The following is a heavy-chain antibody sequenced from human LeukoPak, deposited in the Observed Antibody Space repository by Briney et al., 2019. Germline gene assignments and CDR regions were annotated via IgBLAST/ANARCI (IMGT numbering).Heavy chain of an antibody. CDR1: GGSISTYY. Sequence: PSETLSLTCTVSGGSISTYYWTWIRQPAGKGMEWIGRIHITRSTRYNPSLQSRVTMSVDTSKNQFSLKLSSVTAADTAVYFCARGRDDTGYSGDYHFDYWGQGILVAVSS. J-gene: IGHJ4*02. CDR2: IHITRST. CDR3: ARGRDDTGYSGDYHFDY. V-gene: IGHV4-4*07. D-gene: IGHD3-22*01.